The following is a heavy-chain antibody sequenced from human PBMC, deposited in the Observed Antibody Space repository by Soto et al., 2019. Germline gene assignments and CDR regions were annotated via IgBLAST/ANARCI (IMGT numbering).Heavy chain of an antibody. J-gene: IGHJ6*03. V-gene: IGHV1-2*04. CDR2: INPNSGGT. Sequence: ASVKVSCKASGYTFTGYYMHWVRRAPGQGLEWMGWINPNSGGTNYAQKFQGWVTMTRDTSISTAYMELSRLRSDDTAVYYCARGIAARPAPERGDYYYMDVWGKGTTVTVSS. CDR3: ARGIAARPAPERGDYYYMDV. CDR1: GYTFTGYY. D-gene: IGHD6-6*01.